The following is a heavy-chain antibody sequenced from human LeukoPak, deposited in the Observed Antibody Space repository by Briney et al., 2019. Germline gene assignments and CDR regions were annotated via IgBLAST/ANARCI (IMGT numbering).Heavy chain of an antibody. D-gene: IGHD3-16*01. Sequence: GGSLRLSCAASGFTFSSYGMNWVRQAPGHGLGWVSCINRHGSAIRYADSVPGRFTNSRDNAKNSLYLQMNSLRAEDTAVYYCARADAGAVWGPFWGRGPGALVTV. J-gene: IGHJ1*01. CDR2: INRHGSAI. V-gene: IGHV3-48*03. CDR3: ARADAGAVWGPFWG. CDR1: GFTFSSYG.